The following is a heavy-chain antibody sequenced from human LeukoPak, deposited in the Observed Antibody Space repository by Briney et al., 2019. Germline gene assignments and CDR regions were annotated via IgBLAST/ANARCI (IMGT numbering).Heavy chain of an antibody. CDR1: GGSISSYY. V-gene: IGHV4-59*08. D-gene: IGHD6-19*01. J-gene: IGHJ3*02. CDR3: ARHQEQWLVRDNDAFDI. CDR2: IYHSGST. Sequence: RPSETLSLTCTVSGGSISSYYWSWIRQPPGKGLEWIGEIYHSGSTNYNPSLKSRVTISVDKSKNQFSLKLSSVTAADTAVYYCARHQEQWLVRDNDAFDIWGQGTMVTVSS.